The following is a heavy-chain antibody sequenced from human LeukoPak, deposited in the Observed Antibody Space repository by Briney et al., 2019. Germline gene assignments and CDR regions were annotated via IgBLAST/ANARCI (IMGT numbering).Heavy chain of an antibody. CDR3: ARDGGFGGATRAEYFQH. J-gene: IGHJ1*01. Sequence: SETLSLTCTVSGGSISSGGYYWSWIRQHPGKGLEWIGYIYYSGSTYYNPSLTRRVTISVDTSKNQFSLKLSSVTAADTAVYYCARDGGFGGATRAEYFQHWGQGTLVTVSS. CDR2: IYYSGST. CDR1: GGSISSGGYY. V-gene: IGHV4-31*03. D-gene: IGHD3-10*01.